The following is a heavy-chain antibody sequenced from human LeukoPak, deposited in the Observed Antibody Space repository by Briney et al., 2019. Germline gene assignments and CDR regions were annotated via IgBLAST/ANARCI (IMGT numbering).Heavy chain of an antibody. CDR1: GFTFNNYA. D-gene: IGHD3-16*02. CDR2: VNWKGDSA. CDR3: TRGAVPRY. Sequence: GGSLRLSCAASGFTFNNYAMSWVRQAPGKGLEWVSGVNWKGDSAGYADSVKGRFTISRDNAKNSLSLQMNSLRAEDTALYHCTRGAVPRYWGQGTLVTVSS. J-gene: IGHJ4*02. V-gene: IGHV3-20*01.